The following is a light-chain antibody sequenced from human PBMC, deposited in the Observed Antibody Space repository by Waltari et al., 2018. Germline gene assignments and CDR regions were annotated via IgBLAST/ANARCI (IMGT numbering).Light chain of an antibody. CDR3: SSYTSSSTWV. CDR2: DVS. J-gene: IGLJ3*02. Sequence: QSALTQPASVSGSPGQSITISCTGTSSDVGGYNDVSWYQQHPGKAPKRMIFDVSKRPSGVSYRFSGSKSGNTASLTISGLQAEDEADYYCSSYTSSSTWVFGGGTKLTVL. V-gene: IGLV2-14*03. CDR1: SSDVGGYND.